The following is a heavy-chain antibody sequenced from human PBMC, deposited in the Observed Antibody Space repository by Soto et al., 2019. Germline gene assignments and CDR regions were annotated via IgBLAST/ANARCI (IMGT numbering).Heavy chain of an antibody. J-gene: IGHJ4*02. CDR1: GFTFSSYS. Sequence: GGSLRLSCAASGFTFSSYSMNWVRQAPGKGLEWVSSISSSSGYIYYADSVKGRFTISRDNAKNSLYLQMNSLRAEDTAVYYCARDRRFYFDYWGQGTLVTVSS. D-gene: IGHD3-3*01. V-gene: IGHV3-21*01. CDR2: ISSSSGYI. CDR3: ARDRRFYFDY.